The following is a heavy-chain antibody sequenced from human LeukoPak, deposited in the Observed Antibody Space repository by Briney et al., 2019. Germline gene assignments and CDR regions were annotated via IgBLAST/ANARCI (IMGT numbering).Heavy chain of an antibody. CDR2: ISNAGDYI. J-gene: IGHJ4*02. D-gene: IGHD3-22*01. CDR3: AKRGPGYDKSTYPPHYFDY. Sequence: GGSLRLSCAASGFTFITYSMNWVRQAPGKGLEWVSSISNAGDYIYYADSVKGRFTISRDNAKNSLYLQMNSLRAEDTAVYYCAKRGPGYDKSTYPPHYFDYWGQGTLVTVSS. V-gene: IGHV3-21*04. CDR1: GFTFITYS.